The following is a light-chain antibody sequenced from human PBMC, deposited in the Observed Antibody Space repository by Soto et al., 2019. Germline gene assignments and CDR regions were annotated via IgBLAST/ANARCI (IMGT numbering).Light chain of an antibody. CDR2: QVT. CDR3: NSYSSTSFYV. Sequence: QSVQAQPASMSGSPGQSITISCTGSGSDIATFNYVSWYQQYPGKAPKLLIYQVTSRASGVSHRFSGSKSGNTAALTISGLQPEDEAEYYCNSYSSTSFYVFGTGTKVTVL. J-gene: IGLJ1*01. CDR1: GSDIATFNY. V-gene: IGLV2-14*01.